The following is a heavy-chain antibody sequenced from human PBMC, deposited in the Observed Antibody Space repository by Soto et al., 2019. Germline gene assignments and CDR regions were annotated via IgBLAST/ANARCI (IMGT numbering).Heavy chain of an antibody. V-gene: IGHV1-69*04. CDR2: IIPILGIA. CDR1: GGTFSSYT. D-gene: IGHD4-4*01. CDR3: ARDLLLHDYSNYYFDY. J-gene: IGHJ4*02. Sequence: SVKVCCKASGGTFSSYTISWVRQAPGQGLEWMGRIIPILGIANYAQKFQGRVTITADKSTSTAYMELSSLRSEDTAVYYCARDLLLHDYSNYYFDYWGQGTLVTVSS.